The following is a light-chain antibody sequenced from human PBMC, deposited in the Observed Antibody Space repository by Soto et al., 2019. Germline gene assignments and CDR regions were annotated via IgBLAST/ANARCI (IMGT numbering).Light chain of an antibody. Sequence: QSALTQPPSASGSPGQSVTISCTGTSSDVGGYNYVSWYQQHPGKAPKLMIYEVXKRXXXXPXXXXGSKSGNTASLTVSGXXXXXXXXXXXSSYAGSNNFARVFGGGTKLTVL. CDR3: SSYAGSNNFARV. J-gene: IGLJ2*01. CDR1: SSDVGGYNY. CDR2: EVX. V-gene: IGLV2-8*01.